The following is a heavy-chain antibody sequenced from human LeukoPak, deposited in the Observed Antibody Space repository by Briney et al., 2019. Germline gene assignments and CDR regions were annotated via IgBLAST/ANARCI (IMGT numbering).Heavy chain of an antibody. CDR3: ATPTKYQLQTKDAFDI. J-gene: IGHJ3*02. V-gene: IGHV4-61*09. D-gene: IGHD2-2*01. Sequence: SETLSLTCTVSGASISSGTYYWSWIRQPAGKGLEWIGHIYTSGSTNYNPSLKSRVTISVDTSKNQFSLKLSSVTAADTAVYYCATPTKYQLQTKDAFDIWGQGTMVTVSS. CDR2: IYTSGST. CDR1: GASISSGTYY.